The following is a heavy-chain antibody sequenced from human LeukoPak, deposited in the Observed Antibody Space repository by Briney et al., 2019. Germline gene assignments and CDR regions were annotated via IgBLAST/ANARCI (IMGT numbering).Heavy chain of an antibody. V-gene: IGHV1-8*01. Sequence: ASVKVSCKASGYTFTSYDINWVRQATGQGLEWMGWMNPNSGNTGYAQKFQGRVTITADKSTSTAYMELSSLRSEDTAVYYCARLHYDSRGDPNDAFDIWGQGTMVTVSS. CDR1: GYTFTSYD. D-gene: IGHD3-22*01. CDR2: MNPNSGNT. J-gene: IGHJ3*02. CDR3: ARLHYDSRGDPNDAFDI.